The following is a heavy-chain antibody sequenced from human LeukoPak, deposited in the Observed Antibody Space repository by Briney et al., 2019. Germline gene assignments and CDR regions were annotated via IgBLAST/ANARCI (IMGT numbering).Heavy chain of an antibody. Sequence: GGSLRLSCAASGFTFSSYSMNWVRQAPGKGLEWVSSISSSSSYIYYADSVKGRFTISRDNAKNSLYLQMNSLRVEDTAVYYCAKEMTGGWPFDYWGQGILVTVSS. CDR1: GFTFSSYS. V-gene: IGHV3-21*04. CDR2: ISSSSSYI. CDR3: AKEMTGGWPFDY. D-gene: IGHD6-19*01. J-gene: IGHJ4*02.